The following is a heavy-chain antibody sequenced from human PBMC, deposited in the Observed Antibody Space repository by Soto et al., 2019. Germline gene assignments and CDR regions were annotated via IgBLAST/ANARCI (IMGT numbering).Heavy chain of an antibody. CDR1: GYTFTSYA. V-gene: IGHV1-3*01. D-gene: IGHD3-3*01. Sequence: ASVKVSCKASGYTFTSYAMHWGRQAPGQRLEWMGWINAGNGNTKYSQKFQGRVTITRDTSASTAYMELSSLRSEDTAVYYCARVKRVAPSYYYYGMDVWGQGTTVTVSS. J-gene: IGHJ6*02. CDR3: ARVKRVAPSYYYYGMDV. CDR2: INAGNGNT.